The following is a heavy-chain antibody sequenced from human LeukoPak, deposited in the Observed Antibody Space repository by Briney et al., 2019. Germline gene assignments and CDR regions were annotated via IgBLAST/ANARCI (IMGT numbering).Heavy chain of an antibody. V-gene: IGHV4-59*01. D-gene: IGHD5-18*01. Sequence: SEALSLTCTVSGGSISSYYWSWIRQPPGKGLEWIGYIYYSGSTNYNPSLKSRVTISVDTSKNQFSLKLSSVTAADTAVYYCARTGSGYSYGPLFDYWGQGTLVTVSS. J-gene: IGHJ4*02. CDR3: ARTGSGYSYGPLFDY. CDR1: GGSISSYY. CDR2: IYYSGST.